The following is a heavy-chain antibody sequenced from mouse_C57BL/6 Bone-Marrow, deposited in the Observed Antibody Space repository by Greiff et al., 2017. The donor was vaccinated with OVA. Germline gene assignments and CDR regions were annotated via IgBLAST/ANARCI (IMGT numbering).Heavy chain of an antibody. Sequence: VQLVESGPELVKPGASVKISCKASGYTFTDYYINWVKQRPGQGLEWIGWIFPGSGSTYYNEKFKGKATLTVDKSSSTAYMLLSSLTSEDSAVYFCATRGYYDYLWFAYWGQGTLVTVSA. J-gene: IGHJ3*01. CDR2: IFPGSGST. CDR1: GYTFTDYY. CDR3: ATRGYYDYLWFAY. D-gene: IGHD2-4*01. V-gene: IGHV1-75*01.